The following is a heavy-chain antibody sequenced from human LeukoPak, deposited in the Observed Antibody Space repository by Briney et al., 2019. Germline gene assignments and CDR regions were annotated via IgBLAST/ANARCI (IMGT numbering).Heavy chain of an antibody. CDR2: IYHSGST. CDR3: ARDSSNDMGAFDY. Sequence: SETLSLTCTVSGYSISSGYYWGWTRQPPGKGLEWIGSIYHSGSTYYNPSLKSRVTISVDTSKNQFSLKLSSVTAADTAVYYCARDSSNDMGAFDYWGQGTLVTVSS. J-gene: IGHJ4*02. CDR1: GYSISSGYY. D-gene: IGHD3-9*01. V-gene: IGHV4-38-2*02.